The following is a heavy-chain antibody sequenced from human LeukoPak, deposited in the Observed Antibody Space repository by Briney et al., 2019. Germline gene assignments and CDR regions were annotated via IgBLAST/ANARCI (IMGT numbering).Heavy chain of an antibody. CDR3: ARDAPAGEKPEYFFDY. V-gene: IGHV3-21*01. Sequence: GSLRLSFAASGFTFSNYSMNWVRQAPGKGLGWVSSISSSSSYIYYADSVKGRFTISRDNAKNSVYLQMNSLRAEDTAVYYCARDAPAGEKPEYFFDYWGQGTLVTVSS. J-gene: IGHJ4*02. CDR2: ISSSSSYI. CDR1: GFTFSNYS.